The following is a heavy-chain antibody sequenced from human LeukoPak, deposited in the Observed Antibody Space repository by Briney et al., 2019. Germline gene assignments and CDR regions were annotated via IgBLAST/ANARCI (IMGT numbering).Heavy chain of an antibody. Sequence: SETLSLTCTVSGGSISSSSYYWGWIRQPPGKGLEWIGSIYYSGSTYYNPSLKSRVTISVDTSKNQFSLKLSSVTAADTAVYYCAKDSPKPGLYYYDSSHPLFDYWGQGTLVTVSS. V-gene: IGHV4-39*07. D-gene: IGHD3-22*01. CDR1: GGSISSSSYY. CDR3: AKDSPKPGLYYYDSSHPLFDY. J-gene: IGHJ4*02. CDR2: IYYSGST.